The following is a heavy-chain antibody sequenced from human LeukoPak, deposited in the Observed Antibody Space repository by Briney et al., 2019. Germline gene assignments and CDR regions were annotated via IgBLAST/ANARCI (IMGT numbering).Heavy chain of an antibody. J-gene: IGHJ6*02. D-gene: IGHD1-26*01. CDR2: MNPNSGNT. V-gene: IGHV1-8*01. CDR3: ARGLVVGDTYYYYGMDV. Sequence: GASVKVSCKASGYTFTSYDINWVRQATGQGLEWMGWMNPNSGNTGYAQKFQGRVTMTRNTSISTAYMELSSLRSEDTAVYYCARGLVVGDTYYYYGMDVWGQGTTVTVSS. CDR1: GYTFTSYD.